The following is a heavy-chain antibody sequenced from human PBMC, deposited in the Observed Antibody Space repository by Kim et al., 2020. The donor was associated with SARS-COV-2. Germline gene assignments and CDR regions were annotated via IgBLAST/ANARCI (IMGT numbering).Heavy chain of an antibody. J-gene: IGHJ6*02. V-gene: IGHV3-30*18. CDR1: GFTFSSYG. CDR3: ANYEYYYDSSGYGMDV. Sequence: GGSLRLSCAASGFTFSSYGMHWVRQAPGKGLEWVAVISYDGSNKYYADSVKGRFTISRDNSKNTLYLQMNSLRAEDTAVYYCANYEYYYDSSGYGMDVWGQGTTVTVSS. CDR2: ISYDGSNK. D-gene: IGHD3-22*01.